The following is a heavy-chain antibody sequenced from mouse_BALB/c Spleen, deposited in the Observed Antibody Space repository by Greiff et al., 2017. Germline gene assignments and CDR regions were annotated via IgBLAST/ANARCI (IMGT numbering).Heavy chain of an antibody. V-gene: IGHV3-2*02. CDR2: ISYSGST. Sequence: EVQLQQSGPGLVKPSQSLSLTCTVTGYSITSDYAWNWIRQFPGNKLEWMGYISYSGSTSYNPSLKSRISITRDTSKNQFFLQLNSVTTEDTATYYCARIDYWGQGTTLTVSS. J-gene: IGHJ2*01. CDR1: GYSITSDYA. CDR3: ARIDY.